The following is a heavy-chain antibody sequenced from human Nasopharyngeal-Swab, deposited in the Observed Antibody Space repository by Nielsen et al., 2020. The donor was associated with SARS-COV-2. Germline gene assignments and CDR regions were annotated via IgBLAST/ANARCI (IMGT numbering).Heavy chain of an antibody. CDR3: ARMVYADY. D-gene: IGHD2-8*01. Sequence: SETLSLTCTVSGGSISSSSYYWSWIRQPPGKGLEWIGYIYYSGSTNYNPSLKSRVTISVDTSKNQFSLKLSSVTAADTAVYYCARMVYADYWGQGILVTVSS. J-gene: IGHJ4*02. V-gene: IGHV4-61*05. CDR1: GGSISSSSYY. CDR2: IYYSGST.